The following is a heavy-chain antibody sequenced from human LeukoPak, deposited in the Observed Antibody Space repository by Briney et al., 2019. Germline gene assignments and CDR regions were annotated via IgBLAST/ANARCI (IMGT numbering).Heavy chain of an antibody. J-gene: IGHJ6*03. CDR1: GYSFTNFD. CDR2: MNPNSGNK. D-gene: IGHD6-19*01. Sequence: SVKVSCKASGYSFTNFDINWVRQATGQGLEWMGWMNPNSGNKGYAQNFQGRVTMTMNTSITTAYMELSSLRSEDTAVYYCARGPQWRGDYYYMDVWGRGTTVTVSS. V-gene: IGHV1-8*01. CDR3: ARGPQWRGDYYYMDV.